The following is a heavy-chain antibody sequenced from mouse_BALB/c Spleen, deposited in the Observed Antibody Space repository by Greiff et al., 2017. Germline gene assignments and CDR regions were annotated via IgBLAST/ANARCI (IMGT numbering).Heavy chain of an antibody. J-gene: IGHJ4*01. CDR1: GYTFTDYA. Sequence: VQRVESGAELVRPGVSVKISCKGSGYTFTDYAMHWVKQSHAKSLEWIGVISTYYGDASYNQKFKGKATMTVDKSSSTAYMELARLTSEDSAIYYCARSPYGNYEAMDYWGQGTSVTVSS. D-gene: IGHD2-1*01. CDR2: ISTYYGDA. CDR3: ARSPYGNYEAMDY. V-gene: IGHV1S137*01.